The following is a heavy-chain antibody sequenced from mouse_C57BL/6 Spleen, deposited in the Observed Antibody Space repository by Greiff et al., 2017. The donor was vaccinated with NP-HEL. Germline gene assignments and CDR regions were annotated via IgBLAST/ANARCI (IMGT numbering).Heavy chain of an antibody. D-gene: IGHD4-1*01. CDR1: GYAFSSYW. V-gene: IGHV1-80*01. CDR3: ARSNWDADYFDY. Sequence: VQLQQSGAELVKPGASVKISCKASGYAFSSYWMNWVKQRPGKGLEWIGQIYPGDGDTNYNGKFKGKATLTADKSSSTAYMQLSSLTSEDSAVYFCARSNWDADYFDYWGQGTTLTVSS. J-gene: IGHJ2*01. CDR2: IYPGDGDT.